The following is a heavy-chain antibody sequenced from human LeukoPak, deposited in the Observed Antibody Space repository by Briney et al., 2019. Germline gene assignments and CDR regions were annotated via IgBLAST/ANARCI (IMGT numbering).Heavy chain of an antibody. J-gene: IGHJ4*02. CDR2: ISSSSSTI. CDR3: ARGACSTSCYLFDY. D-gene: IGHD2-2*01. Sequence: GGSLRLSCAASGFTFSYYTMNWIRQAPAKGLEWVSYISSSSSTIYYADSVKGRFTISRDNAKNSLYLQMNSLRDEDTAVYYCARGACSTSCYLFDYWGQGTLVTVSS. V-gene: IGHV3-48*02. CDR1: GFTFSYYT.